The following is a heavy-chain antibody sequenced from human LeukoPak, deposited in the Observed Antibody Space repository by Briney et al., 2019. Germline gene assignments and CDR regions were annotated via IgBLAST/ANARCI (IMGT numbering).Heavy chain of an antibody. J-gene: IGHJ4*02. V-gene: IGHV1-69*13. Sequence: ASVKVSCKASGGTSSSYAISWVRQAPGQGLEWMGGIIPIFGTANYAQKFQGRVTITADESTSTAYMELSSLRSEDTAVYYCAREACSSTSCFYYFDYWGQGTLVTVSS. CDR2: IIPIFGTA. D-gene: IGHD2-2*01. CDR3: AREACSSTSCFYYFDY. CDR1: GGTSSSYA.